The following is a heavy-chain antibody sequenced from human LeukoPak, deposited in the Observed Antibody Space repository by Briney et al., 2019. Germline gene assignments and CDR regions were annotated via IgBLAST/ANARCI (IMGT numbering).Heavy chain of an antibody. CDR3: ARQVQYRSGYFPPDP. V-gene: IGHV3-7*01. J-gene: IGHJ5*02. D-gene: IGHD6-19*01. CDR1: GSTFSNYW. CDR2: MKGDGSEK. Sequence: PGGSLRLSCTASGSTFSNYWMSWVRQAPGKGLEWVANMKGDGSEKHYVDSMEGRFTISRGNAKNSLYLQMNSLTAEDTAVYYCARQVQYRSGYFPPDPWGQGTLVTVSS.